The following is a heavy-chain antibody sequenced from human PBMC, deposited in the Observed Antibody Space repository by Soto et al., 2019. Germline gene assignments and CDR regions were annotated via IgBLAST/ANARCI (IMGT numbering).Heavy chain of an antibody. V-gene: IGHV4-59*08. CDR2: IYYSGST. CDR1: GGSISSYY. J-gene: IGHJ4*02. D-gene: IGHD1-1*01. Sequence: PSETLSLTCTVSGGSISSYYWSWIRQPPGKGLEWIGYIYYSGSTNYNPSLKSRVTISVDTSKNQFSLKLSSVTAADTAVYYCARRSAGTYYFDYWGQGTLVTVS. CDR3: ARRSAGTYYFDY.